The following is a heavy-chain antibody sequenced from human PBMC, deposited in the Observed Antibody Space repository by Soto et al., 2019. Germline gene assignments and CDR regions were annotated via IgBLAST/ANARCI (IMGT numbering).Heavy chain of an antibody. CDR2: IIPIFGTA. Sequence: SVTCSCTASGGTYSSYAISWVRQTPGQGLEWMGGIIPIFGTANYAQKFQGRVTITADESTSTAYMELSSLRSEDTAVYYCARGRENALIAVAGRDYFDYWGQGTLVTVSS. CDR1: GGTYSSYA. D-gene: IGHD6-19*01. V-gene: IGHV1-69*01. J-gene: IGHJ4*02. CDR3: ARGRENALIAVAGRDYFDY.